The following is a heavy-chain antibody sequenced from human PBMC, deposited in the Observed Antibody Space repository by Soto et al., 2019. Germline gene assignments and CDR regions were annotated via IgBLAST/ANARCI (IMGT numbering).Heavy chain of an antibody. CDR3: PRGMAAAGVYYFDY. CDR2: MNHNSGNT. Sequence: ASVKVSCKASGYAFTSYDINWVRQATGQGLEWMGWMNHNSGNTGYAQKFQGRVTMTRNTSISTAYMELSSLRSEDTAVYYCPRGMAAAGVYYFDYWGQGALVTVSS. V-gene: IGHV1-8*01. J-gene: IGHJ4*01. D-gene: IGHD6-13*01. CDR1: GYAFTSYD.